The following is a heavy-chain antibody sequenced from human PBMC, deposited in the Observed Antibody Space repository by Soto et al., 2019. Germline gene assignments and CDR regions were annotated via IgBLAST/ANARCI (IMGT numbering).Heavy chain of an antibody. CDR1: GFTFSSYW. D-gene: IGHD3-3*02. CDR2: IKQDGSEK. Sequence: EVQLVESGGGLVQPGGSLILSCAASGFTFSSYWMSWVRQAPGKGLEWVANIKQDGSEKYYVDSVKGRFTISRDNAKNSMYLQMNSLRAEDTAVYYCARGGRAHFWSGTFWFDPWGQGTLVTDSS. V-gene: IGHV3-7*01. J-gene: IGHJ5*02. CDR3: ARGGRAHFWSGTFWFDP.